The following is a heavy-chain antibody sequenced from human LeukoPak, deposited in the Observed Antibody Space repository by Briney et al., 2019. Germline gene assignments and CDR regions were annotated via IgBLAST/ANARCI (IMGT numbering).Heavy chain of an antibody. CDR3: ARGGTTVTTFDY. J-gene: IGHJ4*02. D-gene: IGHD4-17*01. CDR2: IYTSGST. Sequence: TSETLSLTCTVSGGSISSGSYYWSWIRQPAGKGLEWIGRIYTSGSTYYNPSLKSRVTISVDTSKNQFSLKLSSVPAADTAVYYCARGGTTVTTFDYWGQGTLVTVSS. CDR1: GGSISSGSYY. V-gene: IGHV4-61*02.